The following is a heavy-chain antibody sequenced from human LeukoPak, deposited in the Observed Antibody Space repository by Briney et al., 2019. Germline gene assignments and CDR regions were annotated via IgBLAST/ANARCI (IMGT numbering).Heavy chain of an antibody. V-gene: IGHV7-4-1*02. J-gene: IGHJ5*02. Sequence: ASVKVSCKASGYTFTSYAMNWVRQAPGQGLEWMGWINTNTGNPTYAQGFTGRFVFSLDTSVSTAYLQISSLKAEDTAVYFCARVSYCSGGSCLQFDPWGQGTLVTVSS. CDR3: ARVSYCSGGSCLQFDP. CDR1: GYTFTSYA. D-gene: IGHD2-15*01. CDR2: INTNTGNP.